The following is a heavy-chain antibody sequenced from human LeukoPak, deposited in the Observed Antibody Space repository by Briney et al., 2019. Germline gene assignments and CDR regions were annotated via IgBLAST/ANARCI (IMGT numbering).Heavy chain of an antibody. CDR1: GFTFSSYS. CDR2: ISSSSSSYI. D-gene: IGHD6-13*01. V-gene: IGHV3-21*01. CDR3: ARDRIAAAGILDY. J-gene: IGHJ4*02. Sequence: GGSLRLSCAASGFTFSSYSMNWVRQAPGKGLEWVSSISSSSSSYIYYADSVKGRFTISRDNAKNSLYLQMNSLRAEDTAVYYCARDRIAAAGILDYWGQGTLVTVSS.